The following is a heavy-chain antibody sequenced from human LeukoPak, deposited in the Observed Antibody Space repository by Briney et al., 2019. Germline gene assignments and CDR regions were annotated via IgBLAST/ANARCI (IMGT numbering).Heavy chain of an antibody. CDR3: ARGGYYGSGRYYFDS. V-gene: IGHV3-74*01. J-gene: IGHJ4*02. D-gene: IGHD3-3*01. CDR2: IKSDGSNT. CDR1: GFTFSSYW. Sequence: GGSLRLSCAASGFTFSSYWMHWVRQAPGKGLVWVSRIKSDGSNTNYADSVKGRFTISRDNANTLHLQMNSLRAEDTAVYYCARGGYYGSGRYYFDSWGQGTLVTVSS.